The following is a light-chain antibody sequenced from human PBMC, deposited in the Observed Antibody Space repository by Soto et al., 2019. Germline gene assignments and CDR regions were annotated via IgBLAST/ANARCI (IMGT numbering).Light chain of an antibody. V-gene: IGLV2-14*01. CDR1: SSDIGVYNY. Sequence: QSALTQPASVSGSLGQSITIPCTGTSSDIGVYNYVAWYQHHPGKAPKLMLYEVSVWPSGVSNRFSGSKSGNTASLTISGLQAEDEADYYCTSSSSTVVIFGGGTKLTVL. CDR3: TSSSSTVVI. CDR2: EVS. J-gene: IGLJ2*01.